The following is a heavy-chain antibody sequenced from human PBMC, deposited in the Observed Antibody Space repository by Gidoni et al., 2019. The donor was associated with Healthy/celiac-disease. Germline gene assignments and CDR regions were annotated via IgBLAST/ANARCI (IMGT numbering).Heavy chain of an antibody. V-gene: IGHV4-59*01. J-gene: IGHJ4*02. CDR2: INYSGST. CDR3: ARDPQDSSGWYYFDY. CDR1: GGSIRSYY. Sequence: QVQLQESGPGLVKTSETLSLTFTVSGGSIRSYYWSWTRQPPGKGLEWIGYINYSGSTNYNPALKSRVTISVDTSKNQFSLKLSAVTAADTAVYYCARDPQDSSGWYYFDYWGQGTLVTVSS. D-gene: IGHD6-19*01.